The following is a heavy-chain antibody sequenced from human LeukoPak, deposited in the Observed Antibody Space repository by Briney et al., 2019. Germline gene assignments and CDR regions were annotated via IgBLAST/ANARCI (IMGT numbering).Heavy chain of an antibody. CDR3: ARENYDTSGFFLSPEYFQH. V-gene: IGHV3-7*01. D-gene: IGHD3-22*01. CDR2: INRDGGQR. J-gene: IGHJ1*01. CDR1: GFTLSGYW. Sequence: PGGSLRLSCAASGFTLSGYWMTWVRQGPGKGLEWVANINRDGGQRSYVDSVKGRFAISRDNAKNSLYLQMNSLRAEDTAVYYCARENYDTSGFFLSPEYFQHWGQGTLVTVCS.